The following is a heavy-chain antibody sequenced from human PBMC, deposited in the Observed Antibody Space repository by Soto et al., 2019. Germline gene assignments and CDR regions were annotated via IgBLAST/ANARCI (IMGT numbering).Heavy chain of an antibody. CDR1: GFTFDDYG. CDR2: ITWNGHST. D-gene: IGHD2-2*01. CDR3: ARDPQLPAADAFDI. V-gene: IGHV3-20*04. Sequence: EVQLVESGGGVVRPGGSLRLSCAPSGFTFDDYGMTWVRQAPGKGLEWVSSITWNGHSTRYADSVKGRFTISRDNAKTSLYLQMNSLRADATALYFCARDPQLPAADAFDIWGQGTMVTVSS. J-gene: IGHJ3*02.